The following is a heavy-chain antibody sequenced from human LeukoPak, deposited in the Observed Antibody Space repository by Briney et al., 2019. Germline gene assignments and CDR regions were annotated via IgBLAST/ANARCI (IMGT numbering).Heavy chain of an antibody. CDR3: AREPYGDSYFDY. D-gene: IGHD4-17*01. CDR2: ISYDGSNK. CDR1: GFTFSSYA. V-gene: IGHV3-30-3*01. J-gene: IGHJ4*02. Sequence: GGSLRLSCAASGFTFSSYAMHWVRQAPGKGLEWVAVISYDGSNKYYADSVKGRFTISRDNSKNTLYLQMNSLRAEDTAVYYCAREPYGDSYFDYWGQGTLVTVSS.